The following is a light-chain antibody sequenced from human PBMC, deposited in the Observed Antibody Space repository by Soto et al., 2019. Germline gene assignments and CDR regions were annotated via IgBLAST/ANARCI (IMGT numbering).Light chain of an antibody. CDR1: NVGSKN. Sequence: SYELTQPLSVSVALGQTATISCGGDNVGSKNVQWYQRKPGQAPLMVIYRDSGRPSEIPERFSGSHSGNTATLPITRAQGGDEADYYCQVWDSNTAHVLFGGGTKLTVL. CDR2: RDS. J-gene: IGLJ2*01. CDR3: QVWDSNTAHVL. V-gene: IGLV3-9*01.